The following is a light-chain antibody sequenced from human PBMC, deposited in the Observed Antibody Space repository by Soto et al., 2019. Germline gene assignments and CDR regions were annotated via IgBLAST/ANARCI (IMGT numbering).Light chain of an antibody. Sequence: EIVLTQSPGTLSLSLGERATLSCRASQSVNIYLAWYQQKPGQAPRLLIFGASSRATGIPARFSGSGSGTEFNLTISSLQSEDFAVYFCQQYDDWLQLTFGGGTKVDIK. CDR1: QSVNIY. V-gene: IGKV3D-15*01. CDR3: QQYDDWLQLT. J-gene: IGKJ4*01. CDR2: GAS.